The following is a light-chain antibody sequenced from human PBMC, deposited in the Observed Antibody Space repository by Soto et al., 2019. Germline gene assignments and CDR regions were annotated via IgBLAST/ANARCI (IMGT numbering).Light chain of an antibody. J-gene: IGKJ1*01. Sequence: EIVWTQFPGTRSLSPGEKATLSCRASQGVSSYYLAWYQQKPGQAPRLLIYAASSRATGIPDRFSGGGSGTDFTLTISRLEPEDFAVYYCQQCGSSPWTFGQGTKVEIK. CDR3: QQCGSSPWT. V-gene: IGKV3-20*01. CDR1: QGVSSYY. CDR2: AAS.